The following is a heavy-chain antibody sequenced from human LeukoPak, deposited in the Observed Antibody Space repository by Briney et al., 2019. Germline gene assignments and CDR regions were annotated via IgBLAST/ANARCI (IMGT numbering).Heavy chain of an antibody. V-gene: IGHV6-1*01. CDR3: ATERSSWYYLDY. J-gene: IGHJ4*02. D-gene: IGHD6-13*01. Sequence: SQTLSLPCVISGDSVSSNLDTWNWLRPSPSRGLEWRGRTYYRSQWSYAYAVSVRSRITINPGTSKNQYSLQLSSVTPEDTAVYFCATERSSWYYLDYWGQGTLVTVSS. CDR2: TYYRSQWSY. CDR1: GDSVSSNLDT.